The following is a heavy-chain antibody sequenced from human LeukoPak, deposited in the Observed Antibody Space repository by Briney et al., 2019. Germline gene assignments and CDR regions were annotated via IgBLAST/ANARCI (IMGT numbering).Heavy chain of an antibody. CDR2: ISSSSSYI. D-gene: IGHD5-12*01. J-gene: IGHJ4*02. CDR1: GFTFSSYS. CDR3: ASDSGYERGFDY. V-gene: IGHV3-21*01. Sequence: PGGSLRLSCAASGFTFSSYSVNWVRQAPGKGLEWVSSISSSSSYIYYADSVKGRFTISRDNAKNSLYLQMNSLRAEDTAVYYCASDSGYERGFDYWGQGTLVTVSS.